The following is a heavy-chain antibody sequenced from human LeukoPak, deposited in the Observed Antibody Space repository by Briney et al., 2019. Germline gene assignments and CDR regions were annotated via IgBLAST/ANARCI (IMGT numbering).Heavy chain of an antibody. V-gene: IGHV3-21*01. CDR2: ISSSSLYI. D-gene: IGHD3-10*01. CDR1: GFTLSSYT. J-gene: IGHJ3*02. CDR3: ARDGSGYDDAFDI. Sequence: PGGSLRLSCAASGFTLSSYTMNWVRQAPGKGLEGVSSISSSSLYIYYADSVKGRFTISRDNAKNSLFLQMSSLRAEDTAVYYCARDGSGYDDAFDIWGQGTMVTVSS.